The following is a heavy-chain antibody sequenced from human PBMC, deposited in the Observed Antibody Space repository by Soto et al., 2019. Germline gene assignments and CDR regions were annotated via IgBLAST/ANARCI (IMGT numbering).Heavy chain of an antibody. CDR2: IFHNGIS. V-gene: IGHV4-61*01. Sequence: QVQLQESGPGLVKPSETLSLTCTVSGGSVRSGIYYWSWIRQPPGKTLEWIGYIFHNGISKSSPSLQSRVTISIDTSKNQFYLNLRSVTAADTAVYYCAREHGAVHGTVDYWGQGTLVTVA. CDR1: GGSVRSGIYY. CDR3: AREHGAVHGTVDY. J-gene: IGHJ4*02. D-gene: IGHD6-19*01.